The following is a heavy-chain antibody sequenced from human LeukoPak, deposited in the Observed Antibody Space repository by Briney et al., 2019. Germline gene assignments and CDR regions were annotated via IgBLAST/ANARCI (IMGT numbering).Heavy chain of an antibody. CDR3: ARLEDCSSTSCYPYAFDI. CDR1: GGSISSYY. Sequence: SETLSLTCTVSGGSISSYYWSWIRQPPGKGLEWIGYIYYSGSTNYNPSLKSRVTISVDTSKNQFSLKLSSVTAADTAVYYCARLEDCSSTSCYPYAFDIWGQGTMVTVSS. V-gene: IGHV4-59*08. CDR2: IYYSGST. D-gene: IGHD2-2*01. J-gene: IGHJ3*02.